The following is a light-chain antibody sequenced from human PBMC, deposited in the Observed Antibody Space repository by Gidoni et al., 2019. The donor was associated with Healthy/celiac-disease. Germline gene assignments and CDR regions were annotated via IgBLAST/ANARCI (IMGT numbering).Light chain of an antibody. CDR3: QQSYSTPPIT. V-gene: IGKV1-39*01. CDR2: AAS. Sequence: IQLTQSPSSLSASVGDRFTITCRASQSISSYLNWYQQKPGNAPKLLIYAASSLQGGVPSRFSGSGAGTDFTLIISSLQPEDVATYYCQQSYSTPPITFGQGTRLEIK. CDR1: QSISSY. J-gene: IGKJ5*01.